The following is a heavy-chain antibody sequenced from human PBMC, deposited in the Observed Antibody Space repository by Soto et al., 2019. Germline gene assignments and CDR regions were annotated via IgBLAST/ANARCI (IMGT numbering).Heavy chain of an antibody. CDR3: ARDGLLWFGEFGY. CDR2: ISYDGSNK. CDR1: GFTFSSYA. Sequence: QVQLVESVGGVVQPGRSLRLSCAASGFTFSSYAMHWVRQAPGKGLEWVAVISYDGSNKYYADSVKGRFTISRDNSKNTLYLQMNSLRAEDTAVYYCARDGLLWFGEFGYWGQGTLVTVSS. V-gene: IGHV3-30-3*01. J-gene: IGHJ4*02. D-gene: IGHD3-10*01.